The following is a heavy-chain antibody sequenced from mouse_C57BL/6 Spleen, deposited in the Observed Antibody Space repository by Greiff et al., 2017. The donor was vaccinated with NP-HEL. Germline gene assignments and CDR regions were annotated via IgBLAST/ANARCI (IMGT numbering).Heavy chain of an antibody. CDR2: IRNKANGYTT. J-gene: IGHJ4*01. D-gene: IGHD1-1*01. CDR3: ARSLLLIARVVPYAMDY. V-gene: IGHV7-3*01. Sequence: EVKLVESGGGLVQPGGSLSLSCAASGFTFTDYYMSWVRQPPGKALEWLGFIRNKANGYTTEYSASVKGRFTISRDNSQSILYLQMNALRAEDSATYYCARSLLLIARVVPYAMDYWGQGTSVTVAS. CDR1: GFTFTDYY.